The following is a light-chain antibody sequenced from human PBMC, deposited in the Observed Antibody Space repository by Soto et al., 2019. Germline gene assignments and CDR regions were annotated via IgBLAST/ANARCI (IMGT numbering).Light chain of an antibody. V-gene: IGKV1-39*01. Sequence: DIQMTQSTSSLSASVGDRVTITCRASQSIRSYLNWYQQKPGKAPKLLIYAAFTLQSEVPSRFSGSGSGTDFTLTVSSLQPEDFATYFCQQTYNTPLTFGGGTKVEIK. CDR1: QSIRSY. J-gene: IGKJ4*01. CDR3: QQTYNTPLT. CDR2: AAF.